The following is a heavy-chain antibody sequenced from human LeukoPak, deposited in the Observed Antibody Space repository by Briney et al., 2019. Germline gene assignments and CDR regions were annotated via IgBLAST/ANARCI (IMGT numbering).Heavy chain of an antibody. CDR1: GYSFTSYW. J-gene: IGHJ4*02. CDR3: AIPQMSYYDSSGAFDY. V-gene: IGHV5-51*01. CDR2: IYPGDSDT. D-gene: IGHD3-22*01. Sequence: GESLKISCKGSGYSFTSYWIGWVRQMPGKGLEWMGIIYPGDSDTRYSPSFQGQVTISADKSISTAYLQWSSLKASDTAMYYCAIPQMSYYDSSGAFDYWGQGTLVTVSS.